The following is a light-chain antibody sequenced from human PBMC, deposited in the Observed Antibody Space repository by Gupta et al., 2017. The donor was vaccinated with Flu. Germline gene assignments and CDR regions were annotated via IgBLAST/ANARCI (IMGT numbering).Light chain of an antibody. CDR3: ATWDDSLNGPV. CDR2: NDN. J-gene: IGLJ3*02. Sequence: QPASTQPPSASGTPRQRVTISCSGSNSNIGRNTLSWYQQFPGAAPKLIIYNDNQRPSGVPVRFSGSKAGTSASLTISGLQSEDEADFYCATWDDSLNGPVFGGGTKLTVL. CDR1: NSNIGRNT. V-gene: IGLV1-44*01.